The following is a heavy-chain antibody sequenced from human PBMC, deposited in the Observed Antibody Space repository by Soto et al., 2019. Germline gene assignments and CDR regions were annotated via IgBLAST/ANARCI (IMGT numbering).Heavy chain of an antibody. V-gene: IGHV1-18*01. Sequence: QVQLVQSGAEVKKPGASVKVSCKASGYTFTSYGVSWVRQAPGQGLEWMGWISAYNGNTKYAQNLQGRVTMTTDTSTNTAYMDLRSLRSEDTAVYYCARDAPPVDCWGQGTLGTVSS. CDR1: GYTFTSYG. CDR3: ARDAPPVDC. J-gene: IGHJ4*02. CDR2: ISAYNGNT.